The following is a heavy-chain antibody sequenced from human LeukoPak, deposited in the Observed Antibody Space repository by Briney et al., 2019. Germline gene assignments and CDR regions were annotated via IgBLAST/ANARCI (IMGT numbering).Heavy chain of an antibody. CDR1: GFTFSSCA. V-gene: IGHV3-30*04. CDR2: ISYDGTNQ. J-gene: IGHJ4*02. CDR3: TLTTFGVVYYFDY. D-gene: IGHD1/OR15-1a*01. Sequence: GRSLRLSCATSGFTFSSCAMHWVRQAPGKGLEWVALISYDGTNQYYADSVKGRFIISRDNSKNTLYLQLNSLRLEDTAVYYCTLTTFGVVYYFDYWGQGTLVTVSS.